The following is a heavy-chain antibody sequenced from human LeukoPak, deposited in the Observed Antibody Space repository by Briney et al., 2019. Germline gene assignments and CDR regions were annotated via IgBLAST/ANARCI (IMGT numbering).Heavy chain of an antibody. Sequence: SETLSLTCTVSGASMSSNYWSWIRQPPGKGLEWIGYIYHSGNTNYSPSLESRVTMSVDESKNQFSLRVHFVSAADTAVYYCASTRRAAVAGRFDSWGQGTLVTVSS. CDR2: IYHSGNT. J-gene: IGHJ4*02. V-gene: IGHV4-4*09. D-gene: IGHD6-19*01. CDR3: ASTRRAAVAGRFDS. CDR1: GASMSSNY.